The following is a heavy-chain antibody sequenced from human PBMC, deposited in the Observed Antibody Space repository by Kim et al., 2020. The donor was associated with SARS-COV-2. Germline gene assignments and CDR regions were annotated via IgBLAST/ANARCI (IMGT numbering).Heavy chain of an antibody. D-gene: IGHD2-2*02. Sequence: ASVKVSCKASGYTFTSYDINWVRQATGQGLEWMGWMNPNSGNTGYAQKFQGRVTMTRNTSISTAYMELSSLRSEDTAVYYCARVPAAIFSGWFDPWGQGTLVTVSS. J-gene: IGHJ5*02. CDR3: ARVPAAIFSGWFDP. CDR1: GYTFTSYD. CDR2: MNPNSGNT. V-gene: IGHV1-8*01.